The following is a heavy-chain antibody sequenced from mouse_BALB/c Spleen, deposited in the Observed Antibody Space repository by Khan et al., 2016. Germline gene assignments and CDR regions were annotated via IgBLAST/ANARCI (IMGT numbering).Heavy chain of an antibody. CDR2: INPDSSTI. D-gene: IGHD2-13*01. J-gene: IGHJ3*01. Sequence: EVKLLESGGGLVQPGGSLKLSCAASGFDLSRYWMSWVRQAPGKGLEWIGEINPDSSTINYTPSLKDRFIISRDNAKNTLYLQVSKVRSEDTALYYCARGDYYGDLAYWGQGTLVTVSA. V-gene: IGHV4-1*02. CDR1: GFDLSRYW. CDR3: ARGDYYGDLAY.